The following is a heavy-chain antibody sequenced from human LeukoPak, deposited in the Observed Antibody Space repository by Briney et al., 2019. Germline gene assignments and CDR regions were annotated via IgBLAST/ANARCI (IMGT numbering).Heavy chain of an antibody. D-gene: IGHD4-11*01. V-gene: IGHV4-30-4*08. Sequence: PSQTLSLTCTVSGGSISSGDYYWSWIRQPPGKGLEWIGYIYYSGSTYYNPSLKSRVTISVDTSKNQFCLKLSSVTAADTAVYYCASMTTVTSDFDYWGQGTLVTVSS. CDR2: IYYSGST. CDR1: GGSISSGDYY. CDR3: ASMTTVTSDFDY. J-gene: IGHJ4*02.